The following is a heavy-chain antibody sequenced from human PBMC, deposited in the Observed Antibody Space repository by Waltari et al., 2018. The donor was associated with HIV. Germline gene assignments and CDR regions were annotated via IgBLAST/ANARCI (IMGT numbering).Heavy chain of an antibody. Sequence: QVQLVESGGGVVQPGRSLRLSCVASGFSFSTYGMHWVRQAPGKVLDWVEVIWYDGSNKYYSDSVKCRFSIYRDNSKNTLYLQMNSLSAEDTAVYFCARDRVVVAATEFSMDYWGQGTLVTVSS. J-gene: IGHJ4*02. CDR3: ARDRVVVAATEFSMDY. CDR1: GFSFSTYG. CDR2: IWYDGSNK. D-gene: IGHD2-15*01. V-gene: IGHV3-33*01.